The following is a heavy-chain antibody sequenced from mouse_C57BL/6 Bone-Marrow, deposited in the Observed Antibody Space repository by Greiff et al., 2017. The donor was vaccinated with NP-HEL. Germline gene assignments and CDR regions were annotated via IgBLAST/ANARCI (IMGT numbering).Heavy chain of an antibody. J-gene: IGHJ1*03. CDR2: ISYSGST. V-gene: IGHV3-8*01. CDR3: ASANWDWYIDV. D-gene: IGHD4-1*01. CDR1: GYSITSDY. Sequence: VQLQQSGPGLAKPSQTLSLTCSVTGYSITSDYWNWIRKFPGNKLEYMGYISYSGSTYYNPSPKSRISTTRDTSKNQYYLQLNSVTTEDTATDYYASANWDWYIDVWGTGTTVTVSS.